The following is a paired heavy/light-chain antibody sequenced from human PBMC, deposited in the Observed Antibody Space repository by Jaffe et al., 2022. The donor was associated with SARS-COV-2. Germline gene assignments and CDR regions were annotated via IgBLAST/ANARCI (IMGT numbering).Heavy chain of an antibody. V-gene: IGHV3-9*01. CDR1: GFTFDDYA. CDR2: ISWNSGSI. CDR3: AKDMGPGAAAGTLQGDAFDI. J-gene: IGHJ3*02. Sequence: EVQLVESGGGLVQPGRSLRLSCAASGFTFDDYAMHWVRQAPGKGLEWVSGISWNSGSIGYADSVKGRFTISRDNAKNSLYLQMNSLRAEDTALYYCAKDMGPGAAAGTLQGDAFDIWGQGTMVTVSS. D-gene: IGHD6-13*01.
Light chain of an antibody. J-gene: IGLJ2*01. V-gene: IGLV1-47*01. Sequence: QSVLTQPPSASGTPGQRVTISCSGSSSNIGSNYVYWYQQLPGTAPKLLIYRNNQRPSGVPDRFSGSKSGTSASLAISGLRSEDEADYYCAAWDDSLSAHVVFGGGTKLTVL. CDR2: RNN. CDR3: AAWDDSLSAHVV. CDR1: SSNIGSNY.